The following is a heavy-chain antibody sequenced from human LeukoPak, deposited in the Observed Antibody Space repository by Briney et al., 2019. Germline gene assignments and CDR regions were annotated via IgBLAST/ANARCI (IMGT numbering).Heavy chain of an antibody. CDR2: IYYSGST. CDR1: GGSISSSSYY. J-gene: IGHJ2*01. CDR3: ARPLTGTSWYFDL. Sequence: SETLSLTCTVSGGSISSSSYYWGWIRQPPGKGLEWIGSIYYSGSTYYNPSLKSRVTISVDTSKNQFSLKLSSVTAADTAVYYCARPLTGTSWYFDLWGRGTLVTVSS. V-gene: IGHV4-39*01. D-gene: IGHD1/OR15-1a*01.